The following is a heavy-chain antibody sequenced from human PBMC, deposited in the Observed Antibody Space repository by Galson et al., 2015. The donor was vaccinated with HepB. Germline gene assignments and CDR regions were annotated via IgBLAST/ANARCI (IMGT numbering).Heavy chain of an antibody. D-gene: IGHD1-14*01. CDR3: ARETEPYYYYGMDV. J-gene: IGHJ6*02. V-gene: IGHV1-18*01. Sequence: SVKVSCKASGYTFTSYGISWVRQAPGQGLEWMGWISAYNGNTNYAQKLQGRVTMTTDTSTSTAYMELRSLRSDDTAVYYCARETEPYYYYGMDVWGQGTTVTVSS. CDR2: ISAYNGNT. CDR1: GYTFTSYG.